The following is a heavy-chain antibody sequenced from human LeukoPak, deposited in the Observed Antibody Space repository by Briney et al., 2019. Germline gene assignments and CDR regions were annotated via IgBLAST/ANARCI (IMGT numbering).Heavy chain of an antibody. CDR3: ARQARYFHDSRGDLDF. V-gene: IGHV4-39*01. J-gene: IGHJ4*02. D-gene: IGHD3-22*01. Sequence: KPSETLSLTCSVSGGSISSSSYYWGWIRQPPGKGLEWIGSIYYSGSTYYNPSLKSRVTISVDTSKSQFSLRLSSVTAADTALYYCARQARYFHDSRGDLDFWGQGTLVTVSS. CDR1: GGSISSSSYY. CDR2: IYYSGST.